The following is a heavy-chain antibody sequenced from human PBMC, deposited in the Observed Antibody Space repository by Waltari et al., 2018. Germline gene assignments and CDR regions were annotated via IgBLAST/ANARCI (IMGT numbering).Heavy chain of an antibody. V-gene: IGHV4-34*01. CDR1: GRSFSDYY. Sequence: QVHLQPWGAGLFEPSETLSRTCAVYGRSFSDYYWSWIRQPPGKGLEWIGEINHSGSTNYNPSLKSRVTISVDTSRNQFSLKLSSVTAADTAVYYCASRRSTGSTPFDYWGQGALLTVSS. J-gene: IGHJ4*02. D-gene: IGHD1-26*01. CDR3: ASRRSTGSTPFDY. CDR2: INHSGST.